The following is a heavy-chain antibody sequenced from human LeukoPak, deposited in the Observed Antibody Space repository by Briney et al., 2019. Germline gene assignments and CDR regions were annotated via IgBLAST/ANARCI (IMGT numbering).Heavy chain of an antibody. CDR2: IHYSGNT. D-gene: IGHD5-18*01. CDR3: ARGRGHSYGQYYFNY. CDR1: GASISSSS. Sequence: SETLSLTCTVSGASISSSSWSWIRQPPGKGLEWIGYIHYSGNTNYNPSLKSRVTISVDTTKNQFSLNLSSVTAADTAVYYCARGRGHSYGQYYFNYWGQGTLVSVST. J-gene: IGHJ4*02. V-gene: IGHV4-59*01.